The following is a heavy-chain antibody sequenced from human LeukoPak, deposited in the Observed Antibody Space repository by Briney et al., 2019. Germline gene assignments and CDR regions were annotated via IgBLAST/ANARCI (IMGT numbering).Heavy chain of an antibody. Sequence: PGGSLRLSCAASGFXFXXYGMHXXRXTPGKGLEWVAIIWSDGSNKYYADSVKGRFTISRDNSKNTLYLQMNSLRAEDTAVYYCARGSGSFSGGFDYWGQGTLVAVSS. V-gene: IGHV3-33*01. CDR2: IWSDGSNK. J-gene: IGHJ4*02. D-gene: IGHD1-26*01. CDR1: GFXFXXYG. CDR3: ARGSGSFSGGFDY.